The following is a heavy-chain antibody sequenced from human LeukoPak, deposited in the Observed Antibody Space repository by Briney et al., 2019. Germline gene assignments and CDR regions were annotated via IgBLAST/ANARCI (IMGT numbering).Heavy chain of an antibody. V-gene: IGHV3-30*04. CDR2: ISYDGSNK. CDR3: ARGRSTYYLDY. J-gene: IGHJ4*02. D-gene: IGHD1-1*01. Sequence: GRSLRLSCAASGFTFSSYAMHWVRQAPGKGLEWVAVISYDGSNKYYADSVKGLFTISRDNSKNTLYLQMNSLRAEDTAVYYCARGRSTYYLDYWGQGTLVTVSS. CDR1: GFTFSSYA.